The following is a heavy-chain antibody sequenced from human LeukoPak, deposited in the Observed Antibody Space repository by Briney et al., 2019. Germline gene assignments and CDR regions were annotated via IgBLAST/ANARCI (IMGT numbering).Heavy chain of an antibody. V-gene: IGHV4-59*01. D-gene: IGHD2-15*01. CDR2: IYYSGST. Sequence: SETLSLTCTVSGGSISSYYWSWIRQPPGKGLEWIGYIYYSGSTNYNPSLQSRVTISVDTSKNQFSLKLSSVTAADTAVYYWARVCGGSCYGAFDIWGQGTMVTVSP. J-gene: IGHJ3*02. CDR3: ARVCGGSCYGAFDI. CDR1: GGSISSYY.